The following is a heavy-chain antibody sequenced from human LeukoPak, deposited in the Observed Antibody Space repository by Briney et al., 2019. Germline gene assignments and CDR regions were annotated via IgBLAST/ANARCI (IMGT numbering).Heavy chain of an antibody. V-gene: IGHV4-39*01. CDR2: IYYSGRA. Sequence: PSETLSLTCSVSGDSISRSDSYWYWIRQPPGKGLEWIGTIYYSGRAYYSPSLNSRVTMSVDTSSNQSSLNLRSVTAADTAAYYCARRRYYDGSGYLEWGQGTLLSVSS. CDR1: GDSISRSDSY. J-gene: IGHJ1*01. D-gene: IGHD3-22*01. CDR3: ARRRYYDGSGYLE.